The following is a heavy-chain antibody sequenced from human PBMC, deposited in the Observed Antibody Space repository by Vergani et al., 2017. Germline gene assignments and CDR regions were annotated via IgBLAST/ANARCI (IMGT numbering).Heavy chain of an antibody. D-gene: IGHD5-18*01. V-gene: IGHV3-23*03. CDR2: IYSGGSST. CDR1: GFTFSSYA. Sequence: VQLVESGGGLVQPGGSLRLSCAASGFTFSSYAMSWVRQAPGKGLEWVSVIYSGGSSTYYADSVKGRFTISRDNSKNTLYLQMNSLRAEDTAVYYCARDLGGGGYSYEVGGYWGQGTLVTVSS. J-gene: IGHJ4*02. CDR3: ARDLGGGGYSYEVGGY.